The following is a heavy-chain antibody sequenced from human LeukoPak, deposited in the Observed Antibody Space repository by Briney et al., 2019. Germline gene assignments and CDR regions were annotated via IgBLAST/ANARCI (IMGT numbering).Heavy chain of an antibody. J-gene: IGHJ4*02. V-gene: IGHV4-39*07. CDR1: GGSINSSRDY. CDR2: LYYSGST. Sequence: PSDTLSLTCTVSGGSINSSRDYWGWIRQPPGKGLERIGSLYYSGSTYYDLYLTSRLTISVDTSNNQFSLKLTSVTAADTAVYYCASPEATVTPRYWGQGTLVTVSS. CDR3: ASPEATVTPRY. D-gene: IGHD4-11*01.